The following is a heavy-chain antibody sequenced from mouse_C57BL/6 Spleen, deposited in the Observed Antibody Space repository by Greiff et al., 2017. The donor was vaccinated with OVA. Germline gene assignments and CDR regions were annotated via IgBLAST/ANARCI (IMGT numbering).Heavy chain of an antibody. CDR1: GYTFTSYW. CDR2: IYPSDSET. V-gene: IGHV1-61*01. J-gene: IGHJ2*01. CDR3: ARRRREVGYFDY. Sequence: QVQLQRPGAELVRPGSSVKLSCKASGYTFTSYWMDWVKQRPGQGLEWIGNIYPSDSETHYNQKFKDKATLTVDKSSSTAYMQLSSLTSEDSAVYYCARRRREVGYFDYWGQGTTLTVSS.